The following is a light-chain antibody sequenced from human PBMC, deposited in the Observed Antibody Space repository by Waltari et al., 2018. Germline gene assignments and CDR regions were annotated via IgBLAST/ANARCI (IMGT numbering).Light chain of an antibody. CDR3: QQYNNWPRV. V-gene: IGKV3-15*01. CDR2: DAS. CDR1: QSVSSN. J-gene: IGKJ3*01. Sequence: EIVMTQSPATLSVSPGERATLSRRASQSVSSNLVWYQQKPGQPPRLLIYDASTRATGIPARFSGSGSGTEFTLTISSLQSEDFAVYHCQQYNNWPRVFGPGTKVDIK.